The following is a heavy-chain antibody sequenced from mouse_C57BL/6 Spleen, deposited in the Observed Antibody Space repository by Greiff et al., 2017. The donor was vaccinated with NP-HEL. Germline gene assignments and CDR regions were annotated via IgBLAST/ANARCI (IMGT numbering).Heavy chain of an antibody. D-gene: IGHD1-3*01. CDR2: IRSKSNNYAT. V-gene: IGHV10-1*01. CDR1: GFSFNTYA. CDR3: VMQLDYYAMDY. J-gene: IGHJ4*01. Sequence: EVQLVESGGGLVQPKGSLKLSCAASGFSFNTYAMNWVRQAPGKGLEWVARIRSKSNNYATYYADSGKDRFTISRYDSDIMLYLQMNNLKTADTAMYYCVMQLDYYAMDYWGPVTSVTVSS.